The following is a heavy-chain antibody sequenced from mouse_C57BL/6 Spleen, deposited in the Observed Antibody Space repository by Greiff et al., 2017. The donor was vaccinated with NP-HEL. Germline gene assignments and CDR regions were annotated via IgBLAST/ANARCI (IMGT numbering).Heavy chain of an antibody. J-gene: IGHJ2*02. CDR3: ARGCGSNYSFDY. CDR1: GYTFTSYT. D-gene: IGHD1-1*01. CDR2: INPSSGYT. V-gene: IGHV1-4*01. Sequence: QVQLQQSGAELVRPGASVKMSCKASGYTFTSYTMHWVKQRPGQGLEWIGYINPSSGYTKYNQKFKDKATLTADKSSSTAYMQLSSLTSDDSAVYYCARGCGSNYSFDYWGQGTSLTVSS.